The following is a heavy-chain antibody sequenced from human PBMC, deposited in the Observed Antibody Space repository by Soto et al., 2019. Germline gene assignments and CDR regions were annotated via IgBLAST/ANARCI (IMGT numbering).Heavy chain of an antibody. J-gene: IGHJ3*02. CDR2: IYGVDSDT. CDR3: ARGAVPGNWDVFDT. V-gene: IGHV5-51*01. D-gene: IGHD6-19*01. CDR1: GFTFSSYA. Sequence: PGGSLRLSCAASGFTFSSYAMSWVRQMPGKGLEWMGIIYGVDSDTRYSPSFEGQVTISADKSIGTAYLQWSSLKASDTAMYYCARGAVPGNWDVFDTWGQGTMVTVS.